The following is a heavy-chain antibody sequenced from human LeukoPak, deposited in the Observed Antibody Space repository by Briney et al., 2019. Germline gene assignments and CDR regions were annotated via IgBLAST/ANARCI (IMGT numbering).Heavy chain of an antibody. V-gene: IGHV4-39*01. Sequence: SSETLSLTCTVSGGSISSSSYYWGWIRQPPGKGLEWIGSIYYSGSTYYNPSLKSRVTISVDTSKNQFSLKLSSVTAADTAVYYCARKTAMVTSFDYWGQGTLVTVSS. J-gene: IGHJ4*02. D-gene: IGHD5-18*01. CDR3: ARKTAMVTSFDY. CDR2: IYYSGST. CDR1: GGSISSSSYY.